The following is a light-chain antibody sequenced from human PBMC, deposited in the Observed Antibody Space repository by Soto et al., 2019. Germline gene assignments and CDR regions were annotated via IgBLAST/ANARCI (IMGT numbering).Light chain of an antibody. J-gene: IGLJ2*01. CDR2: DVS. Sequence: QSVLTQPASVSGSPGQSITISCTGTSTDVSVYNYVSWYQQHPGKAPKLMIYDVSNRPSGVSDRFSGSKSGSTASLTISGLQAADEADYFCSSFTTTSTVLFGGGTKVTVL. CDR3: SSFTTTSTVL. V-gene: IGLV2-14*03. CDR1: STDVSVYNY.